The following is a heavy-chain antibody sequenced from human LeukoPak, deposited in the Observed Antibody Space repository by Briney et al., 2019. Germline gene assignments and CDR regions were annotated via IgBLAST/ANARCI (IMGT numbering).Heavy chain of an antibody. CDR2: IFFRGNT. Sequence: PSETLSLTCSVSDDSIISSSYYWGWIRQPPGKGLEWIGIIFFRGNTNYSPSLKSRVTMSVDTSKKQFSLNLKSVTAADTAVYHCARHRDVSGYYALDYWGQGTLVTVSA. CDR3: ARHRDVSGYYALDY. D-gene: IGHD3-22*01. J-gene: IGHJ4*02. CDR1: DDSIISSSYY. V-gene: IGHV4-39*01.